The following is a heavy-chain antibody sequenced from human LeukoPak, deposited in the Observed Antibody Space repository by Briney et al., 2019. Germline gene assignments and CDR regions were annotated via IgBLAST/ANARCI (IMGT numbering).Heavy chain of an antibody. CDR1: GFTFSSYA. CDR3: ARDLLEASGSSLDY. D-gene: IGHD1-26*01. V-gene: IGHV3-48*04. CDR2: ISSSGSTI. J-gene: IGHJ4*02. Sequence: GGSLGLSCAASGFTFSSYAMSWVRQAPGKGLEWVSYISSSGSTIYYADSVKGRFTISRDNAKNSLYLQMNSLRAEDTAVYYCARDLLEASGSSLDYWGQGTLVTVSS.